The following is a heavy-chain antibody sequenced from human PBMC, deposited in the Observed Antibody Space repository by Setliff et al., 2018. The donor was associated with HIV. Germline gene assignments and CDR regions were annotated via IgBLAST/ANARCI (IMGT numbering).Heavy chain of an antibody. D-gene: IGHD4-17*01. CDR1: RSYISGSYY. CDR3: ARGGPTVAFGLDV. V-gene: IGHV4-38-2*01. J-gene: IGHJ6*02. CDR2: IYPSGSIQPSGAT. Sequence: SETLSLTCAVSRSYISGSYYWAWIRQPPGKGLEWIGNIYPSGSIQPSGATNYNPSLKGRVTISLDTSNNQFPLNLNSVTAADTAVYYCARGGPTVAFGLDVWGQGTTVTVSS.